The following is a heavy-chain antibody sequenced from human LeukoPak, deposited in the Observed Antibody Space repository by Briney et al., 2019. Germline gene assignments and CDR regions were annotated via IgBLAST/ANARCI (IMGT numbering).Heavy chain of an antibody. CDR2: ISAYNGNT. J-gene: IGHJ4*02. CDR3: ASLYYDILGVPYYFDY. CDR1: GYTFTSYG. V-gene: IGHV1-18*01. Sequence: SVKVSCKASGYTFTSYGISWVRQAPGQGLEWMGWISAYNGNTNYAQKLQGRVTMTTDTSTSTAYMELRSLRSDDTAVYYCASLYYDILGVPYYFDYWGQGTLVTVSS. D-gene: IGHD3-9*01.